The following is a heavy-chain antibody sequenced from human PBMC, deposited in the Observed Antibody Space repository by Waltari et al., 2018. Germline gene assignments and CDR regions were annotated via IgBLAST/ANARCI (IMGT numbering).Heavy chain of an antibody. CDR3: AKSVSSSWIDY. CDR2: IRYDGSNK. J-gene: IGHJ4*02. CDR1: GFTFSSYG. V-gene: IGHV3-30*02. Sequence: QVQLVESGGGVVQPGGSLRLSCAASGFTFSSYGMPWVRQAPGKGLEWVAFIRYDGSNKYYADSVKGRFTISRDNSKNTLYLQMNSLRAEDTAVYYCAKSVSSSWIDYWGQGTLVTVSS. D-gene: IGHD6-13*01.